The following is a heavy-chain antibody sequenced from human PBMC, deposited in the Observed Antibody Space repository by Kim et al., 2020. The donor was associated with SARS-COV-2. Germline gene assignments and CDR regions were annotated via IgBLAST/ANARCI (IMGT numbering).Heavy chain of an antibody. CDR3: ARDGSGYYSGAMDV. V-gene: IGHV1-3*01. CDR1: GYTFTSYA. D-gene: IGHD3-22*01. Sequence: ASVKVSCKASGYTFTSYAMHWVRQAPGQRLEWRGWINAGNGNTKYSQKFQGRVTTTRDTSASTASMELSSLRSEDTAVYYCARDGSGYYSGAMDVWGQGTTVTVSS. CDR2: INAGNGNT. J-gene: IGHJ6*02.